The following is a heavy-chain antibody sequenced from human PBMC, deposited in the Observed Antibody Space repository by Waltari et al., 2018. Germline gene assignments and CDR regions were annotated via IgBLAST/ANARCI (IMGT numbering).Heavy chain of an antibody. Sequence: EVQLLESGGGLVQPGGSLSLSCAASGFPFISYPMSWVRQAHGQGLEWVSAIRGSGGRTYYEDAVKGRVTISRENSKNTLYLQMNSLRAEDTAVYYCAKDLQVQYSSSWYEDYYGMDVWGQGTTGTVSS. CDR3: AKDLQVQYSSSWYEDYYGMDV. V-gene: IGHV3-23*01. CDR2: IRGSGGRT. J-gene: IGHJ6*02. CDR1: GFPFISYP. D-gene: IGHD6-13*01.